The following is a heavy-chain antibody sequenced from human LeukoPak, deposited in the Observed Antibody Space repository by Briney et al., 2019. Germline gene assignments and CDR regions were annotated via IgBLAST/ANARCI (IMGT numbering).Heavy chain of an antibody. CDR2: ISWDGGST. V-gene: IGHV3-43*01. D-gene: IGHD3-10*01. J-gene: IGHJ4*02. CDR1: GFTFDDYT. CDR3: AKDGREGYYYGSRSSVDY. Sequence: GGSLRLSCAASGFTFDDYTMHWVRQAPGKGLEWVSLISWDGGSTYYADSVKGRFTISRDNSKNSLYLQMNSLRTEDTALYYCAKDGREGYYYGSRSSVDYWGQGTLVTVSS.